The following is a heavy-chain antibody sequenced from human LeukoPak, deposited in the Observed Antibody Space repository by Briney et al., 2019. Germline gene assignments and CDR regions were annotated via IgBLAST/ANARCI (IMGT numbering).Heavy chain of an antibody. V-gene: IGHV1-69*04. J-gene: IGHJ4*02. CDR3: AKDRAAVDDSGFFGDY. CDR2: IIPILGIA. Sequence: ASVKVSCKASGGTFSSYAISWVRQAPGQGLEWMGRIIPILGIANYAQKFQGRVTITADKSTSTAYMELSSLRSEDTAVYYCAKDRAAVDDSGFFGDYWGQGTLVTVSS. CDR1: GGTFSSYA. D-gene: IGHD1-26*01.